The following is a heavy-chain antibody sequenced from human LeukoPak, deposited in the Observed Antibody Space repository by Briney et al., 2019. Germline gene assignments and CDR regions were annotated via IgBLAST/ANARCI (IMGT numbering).Heavy chain of an antibody. CDR3: ARDPDHYYDSSGYYSR. D-gene: IGHD3-22*01. CDR1: GGSISSYY. Sequence: PSETLSLTCTVSGGSISSYYWSWIRQPPGKGLEWIGSIYYSGDTYYNPSLKSRVTISVDTSKSQFSLKLSSVTAADTAVYYCARDPDHYYDSSGYYSRWGQGTLVTVSS. CDR2: IYYSGDT. J-gene: IGHJ4*02. V-gene: IGHV4-39*02.